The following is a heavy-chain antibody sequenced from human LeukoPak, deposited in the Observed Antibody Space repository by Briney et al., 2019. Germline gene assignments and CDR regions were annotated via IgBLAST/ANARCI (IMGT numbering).Heavy chain of an antibody. D-gene: IGHD2-8*01. CDR3: ARDPMADFDY. V-gene: IGHV3-30*04. Sequence: GGSLRLSCSASGFTFSTYAMHWVRQAPGKGLEWVAAVSNDGTNKIYVDSVKGRFTISRDNSKNTLFLQMNSLRIEDTAVYYCARDPMADFDYWGQGTLVTVSS. CDR1: GFTFSTYA. CDR2: VSNDGTNK. J-gene: IGHJ4*02.